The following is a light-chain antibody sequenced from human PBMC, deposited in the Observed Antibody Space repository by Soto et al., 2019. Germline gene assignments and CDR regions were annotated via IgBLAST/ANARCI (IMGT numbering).Light chain of an antibody. CDR1: SSDIGSNT. Sequence: QSVLTQPPSASGTPGQRVTISWSGSSSDIGSNTVNWYQQLPGTAPELLIYNNDQRPSGVPDRFSGSKSGTSASLAISGLQSEEEADSYCAAWDDSLNGYVAFGGGTKLTVL. CDR3: AAWDDSLNGYVA. CDR2: NND. V-gene: IGLV1-44*01. J-gene: IGLJ2*01.